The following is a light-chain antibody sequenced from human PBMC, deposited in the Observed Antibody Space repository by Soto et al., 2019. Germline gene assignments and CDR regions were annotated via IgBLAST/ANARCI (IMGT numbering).Light chain of an antibody. CDR2: GAS. CDR1: QSVSSN. J-gene: IGKJ1*01. CDR3: QQYNNWPWT. Sequence: EIVMTQSPATLSVSAGERATLSCRASQSVSSNLAWYQQKPGQAPRLLIYGASTRATGIPARFSGSGSGTEFTPTISSLQSEDFAVYYCQQYNNWPWTFGQGTKV. V-gene: IGKV3-15*01.